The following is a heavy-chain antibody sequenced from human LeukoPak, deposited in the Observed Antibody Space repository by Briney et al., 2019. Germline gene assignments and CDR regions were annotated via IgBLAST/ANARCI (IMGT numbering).Heavy chain of an antibody. V-gene: IGHV3-21*01. CDR2: ITGSTTYI. Sequence: GGSLRLSCAASGFNFSNYSMNWVRQAPGKGLDWVATITGSTTYIYYSESVKGRFIISRDNAKNSLYMQMNSLRVEDTGVYYCVPSATDYWGQGTLVTVSS. CDR3: VPSATDY. CDR1: GFNFSNYS. J-gene: IGHJ4*02. D-gene: IGHD1-26*01.